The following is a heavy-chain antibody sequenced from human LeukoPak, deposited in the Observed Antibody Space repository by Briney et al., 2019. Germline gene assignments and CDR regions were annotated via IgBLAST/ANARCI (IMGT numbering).Heavy chain of an antibody. CDR2: INTNTGNP. CDR3: ARSYDSSGLIY. D-gene: IGHD3-22*01. J-gene: IGHJ4*02. V-gene: IGHV7-4-1*02. CDR1: GYTFTSYY. Sequence: GASVKVSCKASGYTFTSYYMHWVRQAPGQGLEWMGWINTNTGNPTYAQGFTGRFVFSLDTSVSTAYLQISSLKAEDTAVYYCARSYDSSGLIYWGQGTLVTVSS.